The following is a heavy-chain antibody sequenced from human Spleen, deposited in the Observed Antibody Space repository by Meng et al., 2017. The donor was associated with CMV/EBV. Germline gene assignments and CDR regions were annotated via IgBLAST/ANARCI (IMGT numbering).Heavy chain of an antibody. CDR3: ARDRDWGQIDY. V-gene: IGHV1-18*01. CDR1: GYTFSAYG. D-gene: IGHD3/OR15-3a*01. CDR2: INTDSDNT. J-gene: IGHJ4*02. Sequence: SGKASGYTFSAYGISWVRQAPGQGLEWMAWINTDSDNTDYAQTLQGRVTVTTDTSTSTTYMELRNLRSDDTAVYYCARDRDWGQIDYWGQGTLVTVSS.